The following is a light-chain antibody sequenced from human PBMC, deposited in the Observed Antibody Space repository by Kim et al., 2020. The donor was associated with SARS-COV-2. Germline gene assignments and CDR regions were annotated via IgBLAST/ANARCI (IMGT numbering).Light chain of an antibody. CDR3: MQGTHWPFT. V-gene: IGKV2-30*01. CDR1: QSLVYGDGNTY. CDR2: KVS. J-gene: IGKJ3*01. Sequence: PASISCRSRQSLVYGDGNTYWNWFHQRPGQSPRRLMYKVSNRDSGVPDRFSGSGSGTDFTLQISRVEAEDVGVYYCMQGTHWPFTFGPGTKVDIK.